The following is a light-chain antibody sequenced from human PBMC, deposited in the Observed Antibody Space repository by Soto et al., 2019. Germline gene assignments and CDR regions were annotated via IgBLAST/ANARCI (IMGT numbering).Light chain of an antibody. CDR1: HSVSSSY. V-gene: IGKV3-20*01. J-gene: IGKJ2*01. Sequence: EIVLTQSPGTLSLSPGERATLSCRASHSVSSSYLAWYQQKPGQAPRLLIYGASSRATGIPDRFSGSGSGTDFTLTISILEPEDFAVYYCQQYGCSPPYTFGHGTKLEIK. CDR2: GAS. CDR3: QQYGCSPPYT.